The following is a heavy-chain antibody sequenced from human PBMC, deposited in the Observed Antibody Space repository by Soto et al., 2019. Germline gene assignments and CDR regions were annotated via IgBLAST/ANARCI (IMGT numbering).Heavy chain of an antibody. Sequence: SETLSLTCTVSGGSISSGGYYWSWIRQHPGKGLEWIGYIYYSGSTYYNPSLKSRVTISVDTSKNQFSLKLSSVTAADTAVYYCARGALRYFDWLKRYNWFDPWGQGTLVTVSS. D-gene: IGHD3-9*01. CDR2: IYYSGST. CDR1: GGSISSGGYY. V-gene: IGHV4-31*03. J-gene: IGHJ5*02. CDR3: ARGALRYFDWLKRYNWFDP.